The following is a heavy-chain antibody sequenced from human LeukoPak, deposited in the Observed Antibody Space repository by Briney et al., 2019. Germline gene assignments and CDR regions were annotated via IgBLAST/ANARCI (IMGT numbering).Heavy chain of an antibody. CDR1: GGSISSGDYY. V-gene: IGHV4-30-4*01. CDR2: IYYSGST. J-gene: IGHJ4*02. D-gene: IGHD5/OR15-5a*01. CDR3: ATRSARRERKLICDWCPFFDY. Sequence: SETLSLTCTVSGGSISSGDYYWSWIRQSPGKGLEWIGYIYYSGSTYYNPSLKSSVTISVDTSKDQFSLKLSSVTAGDRAVYYCATRSARRERKLICDWCPFFDYWGQGTLVTVSS.